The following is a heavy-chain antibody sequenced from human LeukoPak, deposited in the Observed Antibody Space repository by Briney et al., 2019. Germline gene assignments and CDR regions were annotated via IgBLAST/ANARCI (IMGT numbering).Heavy chain of an antibody. V-gene: IGHV3-7*01. CDR3: ARDPSTVNWDY. D-gene: IGHD4-17*01. CDR2: IKEDGSEK. Sequence: GGSLRLSCAASGFTFSNYWMSWVRQAPGKGLEWVANIKEDGSEKYYVDSVKGRFTISRDNAKNSLYLQMNSLRVEDTAVYYCARDPSTVNWDYWGQGNLVTVSS. CDR1: GFTFSNYW. J-gene: IGHJ4*02.